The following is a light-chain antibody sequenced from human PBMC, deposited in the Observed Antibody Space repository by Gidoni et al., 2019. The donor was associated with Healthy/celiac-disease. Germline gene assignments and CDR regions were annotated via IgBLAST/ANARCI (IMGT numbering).Light chain of an antibody. J-gene: IGKJ2*01. Sequence: DIQMTPSPSSLSASVGDRVTITCRASQSISSYLNWYQQKQGKAPKLLSYAASSLQSGVPSRFSGSGSGTDFTLTISSLQPEDFATYCFQQSYSTPYTFGQXTKLEIK. V-gene: IGKV1-39*01. CDR2: AAS. CDR1: QSISSY. CDR3: QQSYSTPYT.